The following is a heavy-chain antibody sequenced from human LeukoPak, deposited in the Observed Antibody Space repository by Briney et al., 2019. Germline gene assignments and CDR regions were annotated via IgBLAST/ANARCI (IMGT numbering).Heavy chain of an antibody. CDR2: INHSGST. V-gene: IGHV4-34*01. Sequence: SETLSLTCAVYGGSFSGYYWSWIRQPPGKGLEWIGEINHSGSTNYNPSLKSRVTISVDTSKNQFSLKLSSVTAADTAVYYCARVHRYSSGWSHVRPYSWFDPWGQGTLVTVSS. D-gene: IGHD6-19*01. J-gene: IGHJ5*02. CDR1: GGSFSGYY. CDR3: ARVHRYSSGWSHVRPYSWFDP.